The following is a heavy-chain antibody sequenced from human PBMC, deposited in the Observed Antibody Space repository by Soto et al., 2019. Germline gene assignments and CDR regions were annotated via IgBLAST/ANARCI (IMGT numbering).Heavy chain of an antibody. V-gene: IGHV1-18*01. CDR3: ARDRGGYDILTGYSYFDY. J-gene: IGHJ4*02. CDR2: ISAYNGNT. CDR1: GYTFTSYG. D-gene: IGHD3-9*01. Sequence: ASVKVSCKASGYTFTSYGISWVRQAPGQGLEWMGWISAYNGNTNYAQKLQGRVTMTTDTSTSTAYMELRSLRSDDTAVYYCARDRGGYDILTGYSYFDYWGQGTLVTVSS.